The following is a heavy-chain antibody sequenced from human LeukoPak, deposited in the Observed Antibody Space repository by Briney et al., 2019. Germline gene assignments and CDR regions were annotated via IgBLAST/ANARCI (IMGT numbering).Heavy chain of an antibody. D-gene: IGHD2-2*01. CDR2: INPNSGGT. CDR1: GYTFTGYY. CDR3: ARGYCSSTSCSSRKNYMDV. V-gene: IGHV1-2*02. J-gene: IGHJ6*03. Sequence: GASVKVSCKASGYTFTGYYMHWVRQAPGQGLEWMGWINPNSGGTNYAQKFQGRVTMTRDTSISTAYMELSRLRSDDTAVYYCARGYCSSTSCSSRKNYMDVWGKGTTVTVSS.